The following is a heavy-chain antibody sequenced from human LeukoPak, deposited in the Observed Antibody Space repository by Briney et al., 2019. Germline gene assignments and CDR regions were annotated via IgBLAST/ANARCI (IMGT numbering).Heavy chain of an antibody. Sequence: SETLSLTCTVSGGSISSYYRSWIRQPAGKGLEWIGRIYTSGSTNYNPSLKSRVTMSVDTSKNQFSLKLSSVTAADTAVYYCASSSTSRYYYYGMDVWGQGTTVTVSS. CDR2: IYTSGST. V-gene: IGHV4-4*07. J-gene: IGHJ6*02. CDR1: GGSISSYY. CDR3: ASSSTSRYYYYGMDV. D-gene: IGHD2-2*01.